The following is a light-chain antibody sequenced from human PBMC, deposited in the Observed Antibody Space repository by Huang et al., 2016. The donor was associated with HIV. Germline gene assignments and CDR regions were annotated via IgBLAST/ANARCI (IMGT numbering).Light chain of an antibody. J-gene: IGKJ5*01. CDR1: QDINNY. CDR2: DAS. Sequence: DIQMTQSPSSLSASVGDRVTITCQASQDINNYLNWYQQKPGKAPKLLIYDASKLETGVPSRFSGRGSGTDFNFTISSLQPEDIATYYCQQYDNLPITFGQGTRLEIK. CDR3: QQYDNLPIT. V-gene: IGKV1-33*01.